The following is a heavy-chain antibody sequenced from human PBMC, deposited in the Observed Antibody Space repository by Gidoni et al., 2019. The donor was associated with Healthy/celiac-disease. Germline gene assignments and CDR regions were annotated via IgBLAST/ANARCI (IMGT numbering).Heavy chain of an antibody. D-gene: IGHD3-16*01. CDR3: ARDWVEWGEGYYYGMDV. J-gene: IGHJ6*02. V-gene: IGHV3-30-3*01. CDR2: ISYDGSNK. CDR1: GFTFSSYA. Sequence: QVQLVESGGGVVQPGRSLRLSCAASGFTFSSYAMHWVRQAPGKGLEWVAVISYDGSNKYYADSVKGRFTISRDNSKNTLYLQMNSLRAEDTAVYYCARDWVEWGEGYYYGMDVWGQGTTVTVSS.